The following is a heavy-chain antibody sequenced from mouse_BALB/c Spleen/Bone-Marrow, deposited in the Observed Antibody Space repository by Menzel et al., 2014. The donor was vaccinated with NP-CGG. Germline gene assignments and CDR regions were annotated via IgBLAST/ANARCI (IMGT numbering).Heavy chain of an antibody. V-gene: IGHV1-39*01. CDR1: GYSFTGYN. CDR3: AISIEYRPLVY. J-gene: IGHJ3*01. Sequence: VQLQQSGPELEKPGASVEISCKASGYSFTGYNMNWVKQNNGKSLEWIGNIDPYYGGISYNQKFKGKATLTVDKSSNTAYMQLKSLTSEDSAIYYCAISIEYRPLVYWGQGTLVTVSA. CDR2: IDPYYGGI. D-gene: IGHD2-14*01.